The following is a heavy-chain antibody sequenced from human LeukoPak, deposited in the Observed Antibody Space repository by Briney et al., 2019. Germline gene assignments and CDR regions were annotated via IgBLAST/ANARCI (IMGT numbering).Heavy chain of an antibody. CDR2: ISGSGGST. D-gene: IGHD3-22*01. CDR1: GFTFNIYA. Sequence: GGSLRLSCAASGFTFNIYAMSWVRLAPGKELDWVSAISGSGGSTYYADSVKGRFTISRDNAKNSLYLQMNSLRAEDTAVYYCATYSSLNRREFQYWGQGTLLTVSS. CDR3: ATYSSLNRREFQY. J-gene: IGHJ1*01. V-gene: IGHV3-23*01.